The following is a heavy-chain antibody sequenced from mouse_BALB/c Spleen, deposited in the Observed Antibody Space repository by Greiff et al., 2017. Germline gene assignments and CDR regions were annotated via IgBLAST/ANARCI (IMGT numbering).Heavy chain of an antibody. J-gene: IGHJ3*01. Sequence: EVMLVESGGDLVKPGGSLKLSCAASGFTFSSYGMSWVRQTPDKRLEWVATISSGGSYTYYPDSVKGRFTISRDNAKNTLYLQMSSLKSEDTAMYYCARQGIYYDYAWFAYWGQGTLVTVSA. CDR2: ISSGGSYT. V-gene: IGHV5-6*02. D-gene: IGHD2-4*01. CDR1: GFTFSSYG. CDR3: ARQGIYYDYAWFAY.